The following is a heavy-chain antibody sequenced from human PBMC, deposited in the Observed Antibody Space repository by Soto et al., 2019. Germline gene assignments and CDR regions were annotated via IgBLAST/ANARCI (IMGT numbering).Heavy chain of an antibody. J-gene: IGHJ4*02. CDR3: ARDWGRGQFLTNKDY. V-gene: IGHV1-18*01. CDR2: ISGYNGNT. Sequence: QIQLVQSGAEVKKPGASVKVSCKASGYTFTSYGISWVRQAPGQGLEWMGWISGYNGNTNYAQKLQGRVTMTTDTSPSTAYMELRSLRSDDTAVYYCARDWGRGQFLTNKDYWGQGTLVTVSS. D-gene: IGHD3-9*01. CDR1: GYTFTSYG.